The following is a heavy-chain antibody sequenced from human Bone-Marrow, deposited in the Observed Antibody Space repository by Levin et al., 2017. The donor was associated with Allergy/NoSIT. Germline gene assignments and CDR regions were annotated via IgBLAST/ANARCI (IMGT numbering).Heavy chain of an antibody. CDR3: AKPTETGVYRGWFGP. D-gene: IGHD1-1*01. J-gene: IGHJ5*02. CDR1: GFSFSACA. V-gene: IGHV3-30*18. Sequence: AGGSLRLSCSASGFSFSACAMHWVRQAPGKGLEWVAVILSDDNTHDNIYDTYDKTYYAESVKGRFTISRDNSKNTLYLQMNSLRAEDTAVYFCAKPTETGVYRGWFGPWGQGTLVTVSS. CDR2: ILSDDNTHDNIYDTYDK.